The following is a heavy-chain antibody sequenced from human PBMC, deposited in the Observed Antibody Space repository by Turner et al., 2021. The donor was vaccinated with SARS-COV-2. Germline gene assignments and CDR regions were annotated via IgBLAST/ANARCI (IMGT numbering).Heavy chain of an antibody. J-gene: IGHJ6*02. D-gene: IGHD1-26*01. CDR1: GASLRSSSYY. CDR2: RFYSGNT. Sequence: QVQLQESGPGLVKSSETLSLTCTVSGASLRSSSYYWGWIRQPPGKGLEWIGNRFYSGNTYYNESLKSRVTISMDTSANRFSLRLSSVTAADTAVYYCARLRVGATIYYYHGMDAWGQGTTDTVSS. V-gene: IGHV4-39*02. CDR3: ARLRVGATIYYYHGMDA.